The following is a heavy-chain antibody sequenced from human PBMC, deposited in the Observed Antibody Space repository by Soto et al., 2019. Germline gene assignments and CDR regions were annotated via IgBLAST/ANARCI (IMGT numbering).Heavy chain of an antibody. Sequence: EVQLVESGGGLVKPGGSLRLSCAASGLTFSSYSMNWVRQAPGKGLEWVSSISSSSSYIYYADSVKGRFTISRDNAKNSLYLQMNSLRAEDTAVYYCARGYIVVVPAAMDSELDYWGQGTLVTASS. J-gene: IGHJ4*02. V-gene: IGHV3-21*01. CDR1: GLTFSSYS. CDR3: ARGYIVVVPAAMDSELDY. D-gene: IGHD2-2*01. CDR2: ISSSSSYI.